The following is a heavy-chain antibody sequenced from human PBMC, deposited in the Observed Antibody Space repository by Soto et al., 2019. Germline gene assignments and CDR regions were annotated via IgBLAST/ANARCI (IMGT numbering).Heavy chain of an antibody. D-gene: IGHD3-9*01. Sequence: PSETLSLTCAVSGGSISSSNWWSWVRQPPGKGLEWIGEIYHSGSTNYNPSLKSRVTISVDKSKNQFSLKLSSVTAADTAVYYCARGLTSGPNLRYFYWLSMNWYDPWGQGTLVTVSS. V-gene: IGHV4-4*02. CDR3: ARGLTSGPNLRYFYWLSMNWYDP. J-gene: IGHJ5*02. CDR1: GGSISSSNW. CDR2: IYHSGST.